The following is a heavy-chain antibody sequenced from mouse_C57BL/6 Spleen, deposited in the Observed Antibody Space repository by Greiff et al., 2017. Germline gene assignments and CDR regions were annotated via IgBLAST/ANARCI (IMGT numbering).Heavy chain of an antibody. CDR3: ARHGDPYYFDY. J-gene: IGHJ2*01. Sequence: EVQRVESGGGLVQPGGSLKLSCAASGFTFSDYYMYWVRQTPEKRLEWVAYISNGGGSTYYPDTVKGRFTISRDNAKNTLYLQMSRLKSEDTAMYYCARHGDPYYFDYWGQGTTLTVSS. CDR1: GFTFSDYY. V-gene: IGHV5-12*01. CDR2: ISNGGGST.